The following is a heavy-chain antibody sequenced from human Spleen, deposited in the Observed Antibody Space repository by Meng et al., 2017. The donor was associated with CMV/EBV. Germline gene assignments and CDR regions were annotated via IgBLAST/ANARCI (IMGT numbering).Heavy chain of an antibody. CDR2: ISGSGDST. CDR1: GFTFSNYA. D-gene: IGHD2-15*01. V-gene: IGHV3-23*01. Sequence: GGSLRLSCAASGFTFSNYAMTWVRQAPGKGLEWVSSISGSGDSTYYADSVKGRFTISRDNAKNSLYLQMNSLRAEDTAVYYCARDWDCSGGSCYSGLYYWGQGTLVTVSS. CDR3: ARDWDCSGGSCYSGLYY. J-gene: IGHJ4*02.